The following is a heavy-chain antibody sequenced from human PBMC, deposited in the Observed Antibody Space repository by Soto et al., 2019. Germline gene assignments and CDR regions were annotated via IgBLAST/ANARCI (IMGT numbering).Heavy chain of an antibody. CDR1: GYTFTSYY. J-gene: IGHJ4*02. Sequence: ASVKVSCKASGYTFTSYYMHWVRQAPGQGLEWMGIINPSGGSTSYAQKFQGRVTMTRDTSTSTVCMELSSLRSEDTAVYYCARDSQAAAGLVVLWGQGTLVTVSS. CDR3: ARDSQAAAGLVVL. D-gene: IGHD6-13*01. CDR2: INPSGGST. V-gene: IGHV1-46*03.